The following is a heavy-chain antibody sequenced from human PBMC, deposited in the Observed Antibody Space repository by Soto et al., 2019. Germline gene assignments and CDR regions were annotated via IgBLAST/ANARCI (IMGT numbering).Heavy chain of an antibody. CDR2: ISFTGST. CDR1: GASVSSGSYQ. D-gene: IGHD3-3*01. Sequence: SETLSLTCAVSGASVSSGSYQWSWIRQSPGKGLEWIGFISFTGSTNSNPSLKSRVTFSVDASKNHFSLKLTPVTAADTALYFCARLQFYDFWSGSDPLDVWGQGTTVTV. V-gene: IGHV4-61*01. J-gene: IGHJ6*02. CDR3: ARLQFYDFWSGSDPLDV.